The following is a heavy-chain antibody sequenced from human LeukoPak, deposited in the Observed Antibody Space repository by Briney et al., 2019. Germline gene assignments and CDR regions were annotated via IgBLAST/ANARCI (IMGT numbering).Heavy chain of an antibody. Sequence: GASVKVSCKASGYTFTTYAINWVRQATGQGLEWMGWMNPNSGNTGYAQKFQGRVTITRNTSISTAYMELSSLRSEDTAVYYCARGKFWSGYYLYYYYYYMDVWGKGTTVTVSS. D-gene: IGHD3-3*01. CDR2: MNPNSGNT. CDR1: GYTFTTYA. CDR3: ARGKFWSGYYLYYYYYYMDV. J-gene: IGHJ6*03. V-gene: IGHV1-8*01.